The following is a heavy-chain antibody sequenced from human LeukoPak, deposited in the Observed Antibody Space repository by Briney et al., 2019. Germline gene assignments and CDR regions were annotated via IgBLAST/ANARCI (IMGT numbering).Heavy chain of an antibody. J-gene: IGHJ4*02. Sequence: SQTLSLTCAISGDSASSNSAAWHWIRQSPSRGLEWLGRTYYRSKWYNDYAVSVKSRITINPDTSKKQFSLQLNSVTPEDTAVYYCARGSHASDLSWGQGALVIVSS. CDR3: ARGSHASDLS. V-gene: IGHV6-1*01. D-gene: IGHD2-21*02. CDR2: TYYRSKWYN. CDR1: GDSASSNSAA.